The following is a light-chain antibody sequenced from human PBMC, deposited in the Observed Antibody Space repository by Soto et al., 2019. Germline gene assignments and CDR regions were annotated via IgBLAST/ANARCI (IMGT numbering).Light chain of an antibody. CDR1: GGSIASNH. J-gene: IGLJ2*01. Sequence: NFMLTQPHSVSEIPGKTVTISCTRSGGSIASNHVQWYQQRPGSAPTTVIYKNDQRPSGVPDRFSGSIDSSSSSASLTISGLKTEDEADFYCQSYDSFSVGFGGGTQLTVL. CDR2: KND. V-gene: IGLV6-57*04. CDR3: QSYDSFSVG.